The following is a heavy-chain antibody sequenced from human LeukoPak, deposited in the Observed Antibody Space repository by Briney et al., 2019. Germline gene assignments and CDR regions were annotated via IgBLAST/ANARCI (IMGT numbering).Heavy chain of an antibody. CDR1: GGTISSYY. D-gene: IGHD6-13*01. CDR2: IYSSGST. V-gene: IGHV4-4*07. Sequence: PSETLSLTCIVSGGTISSYYWSWIRQPAGKGLEWIGRIYSSGSTNYNPSLKSRVTMSVDTSKNQFSLKLSSVTAADTAVYYCARYSSSWTDAFDIWGQGTMVTVSS. J-gene: IGHJ3*02. CDR3: ARYSSSWTDAFDI.